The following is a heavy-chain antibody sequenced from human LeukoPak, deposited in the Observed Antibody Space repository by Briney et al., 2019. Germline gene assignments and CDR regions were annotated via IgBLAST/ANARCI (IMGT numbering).Heavy chain of an antibody. CDR1: GGSFSGYY. D-gene: IGHD6-19*01. CDR3: ARQLAVAHGLDY. J-gene: IGHJ4*02. CDR2: INHSGST. Sequence: SETLSLTCAVYGGSFSGYYWSWIRQPPGKGLEWIGEINHSGSTNYNPSLKSRVTISVDTSKNQFSLKLSSVTAADTAVYYCARQLAVAHGLDYWGQGTLVTVSS. V-gene: IGHV4-34*01.